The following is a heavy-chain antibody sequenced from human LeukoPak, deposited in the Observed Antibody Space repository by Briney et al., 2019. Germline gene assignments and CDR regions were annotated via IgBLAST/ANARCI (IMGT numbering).Heavy chain of an antibody. J-gene: IGHJ6*03. D-gene: IGHD2-2*01. V-gene: IGHV4-59*01. Sequence: SETLSLTCAVSGGSISSYYWSWIRHPPGKGLEWIGYIYYSGSTNYNPSLKSRVTISVDTSKNQFSLKLSSVTAADTAVYYCAREGKPAAGYMDVWGKGTTVTVSS. CDR1: GGSISSYY. CDR3: AREGKPAAGYMDV. CDR2: IYYSGST.